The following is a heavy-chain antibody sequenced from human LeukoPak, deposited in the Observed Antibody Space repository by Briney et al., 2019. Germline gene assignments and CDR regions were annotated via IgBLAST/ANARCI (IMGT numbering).Heavy chain of an antibody. CDR2: ISGSGGGT. V-gene: IGHV3-23*01. D-gene: IGHD3-22*01. Sequence: GGSLRLSCAVSGITLSNYGMSWVRQAPGKGLEWVAGISGSGGGTNYADSVQGRFTISRDNPKNTLYLQMNGLRAGDTAVYFCTKRGVVIRVILVGFHKEAYYFDSWGQGALVTVSS. CDR3: TKRGVVIRVILVGFHKEAYYFDS. J-gene: IGHJ4*02. CDR1: GITLSNYG.